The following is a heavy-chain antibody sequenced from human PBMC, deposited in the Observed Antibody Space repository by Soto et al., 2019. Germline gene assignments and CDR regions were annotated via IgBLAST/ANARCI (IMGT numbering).Heavy chain of an antibody. D-gene: IGHD6-19*01. CDR1: GGTFSSYT. J-gene: IGHJ6*02. CDR3: ARGVAVDGTIYYNGMDV. CDR2: IIPILGIA. V-gene: IGHV1-69*02. Sequence: QVQLVQSGAEVKKPGSSVKVSCKASGGTFSSYTISWVRQAPGQGLEWMGRIIPILGIANYAQKFQGRVTITADKSTSTGDMELSSLGTEGTAGYYCARGVAVDGTIYYNGMDVWGQGTTVTVSS.